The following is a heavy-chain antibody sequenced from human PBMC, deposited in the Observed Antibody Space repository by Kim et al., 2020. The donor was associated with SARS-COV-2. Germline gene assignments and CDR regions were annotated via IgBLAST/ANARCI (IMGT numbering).Heavy chain of an antibody. D-gene: IGHD3-22*01. CDR2: ISGSGGST. V-gene: IGHV3-23*01. J-gene: IGHJ4*02. CDR1: GFTFSSYA. CDR3: AKDRGRSDSSGYYYESDY. Sequence: GGSLRLSCAASGFTFSSYAMCWVRQAPGKGLEWVSAISGSGGSTYYADSVKGRFTISRDNSKNTLYLQMNSLRAEDTAVYYCAKDRGRSDSSGYYYESDYWGQGTLVTVSS.